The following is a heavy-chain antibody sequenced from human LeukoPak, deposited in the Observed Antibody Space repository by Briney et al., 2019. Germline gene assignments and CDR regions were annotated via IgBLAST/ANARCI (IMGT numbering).Heavy chain of an antibody. D-gene: IGHD2-15*01. J-gene: IGHJ4*02. CDR3: ARDLGYCSGGTCSTYYFDY. V-gene: IGHV4-61*01. CDR1: GGSVSSGSYY. CDR2: IYYSGST. Sequence: SETLSLTCTVSGGSVSSGSYYWSWIRQPPGKGLEWIGYIYYSGSTAYNPSLKSRVTISLDTPKNQFSLKLSSVTAADTAVYYCARDLGYCSGGTCSTYYFDYWGQGTLVTVSS.